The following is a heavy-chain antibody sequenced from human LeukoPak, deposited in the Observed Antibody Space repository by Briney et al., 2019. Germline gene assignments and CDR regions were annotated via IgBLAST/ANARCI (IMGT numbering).Heavy chain of an antibody. CDR3: ARGRTSGYSWDY. CDR1: GGTFSSYA. Sequence: SVKVSCKASGGTFSSYAISWVRQAPGQGLEWMGGIIPIFGTANYAQKFQGRVTITTDESTSTAYMELSSPRSEDTAVYYCARGRTSGYSWDYWGQGTLVTVSS. CDR2: IIPIFGTA. D-gene: IGHD3-22*01. J-gene: IGHJ4*02. V-gene: IGHV1-69*05.